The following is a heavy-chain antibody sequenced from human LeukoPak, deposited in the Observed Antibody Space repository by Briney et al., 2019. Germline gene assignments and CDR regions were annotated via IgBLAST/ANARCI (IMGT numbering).Heavy chain of an antibody. J-gene: IGHJ6*02. V-gene: IGHV3-30*18. CDR1: GFTFSSYG. Sequence: GGSLRLSCAASGFTFSSYGMHWVRQAPGKGLEWVAVISYDGSNKYYADSVKGRFTISRDNSKSTLYLQMNSLRAEDTAVYYCAKDPTVYYYGMDVWGQGTTVTVSS. CDR2: ISYDGSNK. CDR3: AKDPTVYYYGMDV.